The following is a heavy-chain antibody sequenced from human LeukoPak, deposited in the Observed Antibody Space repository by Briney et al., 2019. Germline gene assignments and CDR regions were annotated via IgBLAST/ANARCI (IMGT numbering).Heavy chain of an antibody. Sequence: SETLSLTCTVSGGSISSYYWSWIRQPPGKGLEWIGYTYYSGSTNYNPSLKSRVTISVDTSKNQFSLKLSSVTAADTAVYYCARLHLLRYFDWFPKADDAFDIWGQGTMVTVSS. D-gene: IGHD3-9*01. CDR1: GGSISSYY. V-gene: IGHV4-59*08. J-gene: IGHJ3*02. CDR2: TYYSGST. CDR3: ARLHLLRYFDWFPKADDAFDI.